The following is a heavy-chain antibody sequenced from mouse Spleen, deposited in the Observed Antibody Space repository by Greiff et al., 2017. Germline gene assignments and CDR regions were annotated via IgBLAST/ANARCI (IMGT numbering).Heavy chain of an antibody. Sequence: EVKLVESGGGLVKPGGSLKLSCAASGFTFSSYAMSWVRQTPEKRLEWVATISSGGSYTYYPDSVKGRFTISRDNAKNTLYLQMSSLRSEDTAMYYCARTTVKAMDYWGQGTSVTVSS. CDR1: GFTFSSYA. V-gene: IGHV5-9-1*01. D-gene: IGHD1-1*01. CDR3: ARTTVKAMDY. J-gene: IGHJ4*01. CDR2: ISSGGSYT.